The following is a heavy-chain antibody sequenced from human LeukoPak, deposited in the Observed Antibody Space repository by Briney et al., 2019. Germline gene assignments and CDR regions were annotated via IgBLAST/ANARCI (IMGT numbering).Heavy chain of an antibody. J-gene: IGHJ4*02. D-gene: IGHD6-13*01. CDR3: AISSWYGYYFDY. CDR1: GGSISSSSYY. V-gene: IGHV4-39*01. CDR2: IYYSGST. Sequence: PSETLSLTCTVSGGSISSSSYYWGWIRQPPGKGLEWIGSIYYSGSTYYNPSLKSRVTISVDTSKNQFSLKLSSVTAADTAVYYCAISSWYGYYFDYWGQGTLVTVSS.